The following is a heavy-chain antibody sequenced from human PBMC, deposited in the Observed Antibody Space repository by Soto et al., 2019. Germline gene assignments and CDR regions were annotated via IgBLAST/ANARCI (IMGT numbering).Heavy chain of an antibody. J-gene: IGHJ6*02. CDR2: IWYAGSNK. Sequence: QVQLVESGGGVVQPGRSLRLSCAASGFTFSSYGMHWVRQAPGKGLEWVAVIWYAGSNKYYADSVKGRFTISRDNSKNTLYLQMNSLRAEDTAVYYCARDQLRPYSSSGFATEYYYGMDVWGQGTTVTVSS. V-gene: IGHV3-33*01. CDR3: ARDQLRPYSSSGFATEYYYGMDV. CDR1: GFTFSSYG. D-gene: IGHD6-13*01.